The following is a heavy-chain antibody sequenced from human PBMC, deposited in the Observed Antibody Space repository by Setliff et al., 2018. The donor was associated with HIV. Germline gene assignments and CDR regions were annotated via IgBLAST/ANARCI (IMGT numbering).Heavy chain of an antibody. CDR1: GGTFSSYA. J-gene: IGHJ5*02. D-gene: IGHD3-3*01. Sequence: SSVKVSCKASGGTFSSYAISWVRQAPGQGLEWMGGIIPILGIANYAQKFQGRVTITTDESTSTAYMELSSLRSEDTAVYYCERGHLDYNFWDEVLGNWFDPWGQGTLVTVSS. V-gene: IGHV1-69*10. CDR3: ERGHLDYNFWDEVLGNWFDP. CDR2: IIPILGIA.